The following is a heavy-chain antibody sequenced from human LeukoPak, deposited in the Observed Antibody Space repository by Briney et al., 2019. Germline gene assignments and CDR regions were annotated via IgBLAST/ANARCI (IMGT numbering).Heavy chain of an antibody. CDR1: GVSFSGYY. CDR2: INHSGST. CDR3: AEGVYDY. V-gene: IGHV4-34*01. Sequence: PSETLSLTCAVYGVSFSGYYWSWIRQPPGKGLEWIGEINHSGSTNYNPSLKSRVTILVDTSKNQFSLKLSSVTAADTAVYYCAEGVYDYWGQGTLVTVSS. J-gene: IGHJ4*02.